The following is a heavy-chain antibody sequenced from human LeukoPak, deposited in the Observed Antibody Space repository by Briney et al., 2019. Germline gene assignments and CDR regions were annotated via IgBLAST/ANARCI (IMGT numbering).Heavy chain of an antibody. CDR3: AKSSSGALYYLDY. CDR2: ITGGGGST. D-gene: IGHD6-13*01. Sequence: GGSLRLSCAASGFTFSTYGLNWVRQTPGKGLEWVSGITGGGGSTYYADSVKGRFTVSRDNSENTLYLQINSLGVEDTAVYYCAKSSSGALYYLDYWGQGTLVTVSS. CDR1: GFTFSTYG. V-gene: IGHV3-23*01. J-gene: IGHJ4*02.